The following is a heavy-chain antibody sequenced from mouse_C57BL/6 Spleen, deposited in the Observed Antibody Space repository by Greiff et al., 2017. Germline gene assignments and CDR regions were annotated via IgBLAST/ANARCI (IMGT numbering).Heavy chain of an antibody. Sequence: VHLVESGAELMKPGASVKLSCKATGYTFTGYWIEWVKQRPGHGLEWIGEILPGSGSTNYNEKFKGKATFTADTSSNTPYMQLSSLTTEDSAIYYCAGSMVTTEGWFAYWGQGTLVTVSA. CDR2: ILPGSGST. D-gene: IGHD2-2*01. CDR3: AGSMVTTEGWFAY. J-gene: IGHJ3*01. V-gene: IGHV1-9*01. CDR1: GYTFTGYW.